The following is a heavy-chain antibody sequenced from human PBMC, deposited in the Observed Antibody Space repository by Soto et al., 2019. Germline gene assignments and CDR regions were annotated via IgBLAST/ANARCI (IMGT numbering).Heavy chain of an antibody. CDR2: IYTSGST. J-gene: IGHJ5*02. CDR1: GGSISSYY. Sequence: PSETLSLTCTVSGGSISSYYWSWIRQPAGKGLEWIGRIYTSGSTNYNPSLKSRVTMSVDTSKNQFSLKLSSVTAADTAVYYCARDTVAGINHNWFDPWGQGTLVTVSS. CDR3: ARDTVAGINHNWFDP. V-gene: IGHV4-4*07. D-gene: IGHD6-19*01.